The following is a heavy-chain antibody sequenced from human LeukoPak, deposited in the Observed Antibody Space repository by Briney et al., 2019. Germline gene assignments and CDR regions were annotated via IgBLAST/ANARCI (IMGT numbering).Heavy chain of an antibody. CDR3: VRGALRDCSYTSCTRGNWFDP. CDR2: INADGSGT. V-gene: IGHV3-74*01. J-gene: IGHJ5*02. D-gene: IGHD2-2*01. CDR1: GFTFSSHW. Sequence: GGSLRLSCAAPGFTFSSHWMPWVRQAPEKGLVGVAHINADGSGTYYAASVKGRFTISRDNAKNTLYLQMHSLTAEDTAVYYCVRGALRDCSYTSCTRGNWFDPWGQGTLVTVSS.